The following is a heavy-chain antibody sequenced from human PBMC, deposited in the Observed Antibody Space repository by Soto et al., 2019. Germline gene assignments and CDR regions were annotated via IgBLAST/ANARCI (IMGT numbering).Heavy chain of an antibody. CDR3: ARGGYSSSNN. Sequence: PSETLSLTCAVSGYSISSGYYWGWIRQPPGKGLEWIGSIYHSGSTYYNPSLKSRVTISVDTSKNQFSLKLSSVTAADTAVYYCARGGYSSSNNWGQGTMVTVSS. V-gene: IGHV4-38-2*01. CDR2: IYHSGST. J-gene: IGHJ3*01. CDR1: GYSISSGYY. D-gene: IGHD6-13*01.